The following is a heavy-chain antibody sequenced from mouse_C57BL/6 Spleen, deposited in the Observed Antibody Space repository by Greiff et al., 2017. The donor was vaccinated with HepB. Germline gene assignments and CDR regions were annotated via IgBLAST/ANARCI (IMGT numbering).Heavy chain of an antibody. CDR2: SRNKANDYTT. V-gene: IGHV7-1*01. J-gene: IGHJ3*01. Sequence: EVKVVESGGGLVQSGRSLRLSCATSGFTFSDFYMEWVRQAPGKGLEWIAASRNKANDYTTEYSASVKGRFIVSRDNAKNTLFLQMTSLRAEDTAMYYCASDGYVFAYWGQGTLVTVSA. CDR3: ASDGYVFAY. D-gene: IGHD2-12*01. CDR1: GFTFSDFY.